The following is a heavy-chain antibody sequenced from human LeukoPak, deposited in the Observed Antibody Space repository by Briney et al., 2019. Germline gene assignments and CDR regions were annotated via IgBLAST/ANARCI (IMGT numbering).Heavy chain of an antibody. CDR2: IYYSETT. CDR1: GDSISSSSYY. V-gene: IGHV4-39*01. CDR3: ARQGYCSSTNWYVDY. D-gene: IGHD2-2*01. Sequence: PSETLSLTCTVSGDSISSSSYYWGWIRQPPGKGLEWIGSIYYSETTYYNPSLKSRVTMSVDTSKNLFSLKLTSVTAADTAVYYWARQGYCSSTNWYVDYWGQGTLVTVSS. J-gene: IGHJ4*02.